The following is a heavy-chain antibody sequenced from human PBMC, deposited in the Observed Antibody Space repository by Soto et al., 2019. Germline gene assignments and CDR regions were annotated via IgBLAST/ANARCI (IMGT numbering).Heavy chain of an antibody. V-gene: IGHV1-3*01. Sequence: ASVKVSCKASGYTFTSYAMHWARQAPGQRLEWMGWINAGNGNTKYSQKFQGRVTITRDTSASTAYMELSSLRSEDTAVYYCARSIVVVTALDYWGQGTLVTVYS. D-gene: IGHD2-21*02. J-gene: IGHJ4*02. CDR3: ARSIVVVTALDY. CDR1: GYTFTSYA. CDR2: INAGNGNT.